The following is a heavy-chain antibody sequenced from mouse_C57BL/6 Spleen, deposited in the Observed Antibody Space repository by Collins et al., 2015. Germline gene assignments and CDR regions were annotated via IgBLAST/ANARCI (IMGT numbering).Heavy chain of an antibody. CDR2: IHPNSGST. CDR3: SRSQRYDDYDEYFDV. Sequence: QLQQPGAELVKPGASVKLSCKASGYTFTSYWMHWVKQRPGQGLEWIGMIHPNSGSTNYNEKFKSKATLTVDKSSSTAYMQLSSLTSEDSAVYYCSRSQRYDDYDEYFDVWGTGTTVTVSS. V-gene: IGHV1-64*01. D-gene: IGHD2-4*01. J-gene: IGHJ1*03. CDR1: GYTFTSYW.